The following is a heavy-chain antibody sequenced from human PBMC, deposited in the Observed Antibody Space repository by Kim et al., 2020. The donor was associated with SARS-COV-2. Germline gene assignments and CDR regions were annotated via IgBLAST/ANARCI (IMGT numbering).Heavy chain of an antibody. CDR2: ISGSGGST. D-gene: IGHD2-21*02. CDR3: AKDRYEGVVTAPSDFQH. CDR1: GFTFSSYA. J-gene: IGHJ1*01. V-gene: IGHV3-23*01. Sequence: GGSLRLSCAASGFTFSSYAMSWVRQAPGKGLEWVSAISGSGGSTYYADSVKGRFTISRDNSKNTLNRQMNSRRAEDTAVYYCAKDRYEGVVTAPSDFQHWGQGTLVTVSS.